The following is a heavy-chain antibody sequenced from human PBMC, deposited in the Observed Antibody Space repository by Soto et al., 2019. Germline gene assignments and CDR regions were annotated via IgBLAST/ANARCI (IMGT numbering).Heavy chain of an antibody. CDR3: ARDLAVALIAY. J-gene: IGHJ4*01. CDR2: ISAYNGNT. CDR1: GYTFTSYG. Sequence: QVQLVQSGAEVKKPGASVKVSCKASGYTFTSYGISWVRQAPGQGLEWMGWISAYNGNTKYAQKLQGRVTLTTDTSTSTADMELRSLRSEDTAAYYCARDLAVALIAYWGHGTLVPVSS. V-gene: IGHV1-18*01. D-gene: IGHD6-19*01.